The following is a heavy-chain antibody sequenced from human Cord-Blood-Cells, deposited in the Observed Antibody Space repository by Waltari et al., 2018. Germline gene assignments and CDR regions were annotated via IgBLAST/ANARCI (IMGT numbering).Heavy chain of an antibody. V-gene: IGHV3-30-3*01. CDR2: ISYDGGNK. CDR1: GFTFSSYA. Sequence: QVQLVESGGGVVQPGRSLRLSCAASGFTFSSYAMHWVRQAPGKGLEGVEVISYDGGNKYYAESVKGRFTISRDNSKNTLYLQMNSLRAEDTAVYYCARDAEGAGSYYFDYWGQGTLVTVSS. D-gene: IGHD1-26*01. CDR3: ARDAEGAGSYYFDY. J-gene: IGHJ4*02.